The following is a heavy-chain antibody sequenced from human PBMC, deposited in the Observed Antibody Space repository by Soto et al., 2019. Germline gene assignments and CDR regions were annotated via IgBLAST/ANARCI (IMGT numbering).Heavy chain of an antibody. CDR3: ARDHAGYSSRNHVHYYYGMDV. CDR1: GGTFSSYA. D-gene: IGHD6-13*01. V-gene: IGHV1-69*13. J-gene: IGHJ6*02. CDR2: ILPIFGTA. Sequence: GASVKVSCKASGGTFSSYAISWVRQAPGQGLEWMGGILPIFGTANYAQKFQGRVTITADESTSTAYMELSSLRSEDTAVYYCARDHAGYSSRNHVHYYYGMDVWGQGTTVTVSS.